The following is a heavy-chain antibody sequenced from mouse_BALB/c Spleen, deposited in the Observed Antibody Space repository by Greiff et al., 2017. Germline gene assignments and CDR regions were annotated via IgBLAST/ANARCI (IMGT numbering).Heavy chain of an antibody. CDR3: ARGWYDVFDY. Sequence: EVQLVVSGGGLVKPGGSLKLSCAASGFAFSDYYMYWVRQTPEKRLEWVATISDGGSYTYYPDSVKGRFTISRDNAKNNLYLQMSSLKSEDTAMYYCARGWYDVFDYWGRGTTLTDSS. CDR1: GFAFSDYY. J-gene: IGHJ2*01. D-gene: IGHD2-14*01. V-gene: IGHV5-4*02. CDR2: ISDGGSYT.